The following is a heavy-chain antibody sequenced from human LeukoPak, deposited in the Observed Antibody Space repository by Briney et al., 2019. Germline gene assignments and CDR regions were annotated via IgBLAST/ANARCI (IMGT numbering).Heavy chain of an antibody. CDR1: GGSISSSSYY. J-gene: IGHJ4*02. Sequence: SETLSLTCTVSGGSISSSSYYWGWIRQPPGKGLEWIGSIYYSGSTYYNPSLKSRVTISVDTSKNQFSLKLSSVTAADTAVYYCARLSARTTDWGQGTLVTVSS. D-gene: IGHD1-1*01. CDR2: IYYSGST. V-gene: IGHV4-39*01. CDR3: ARLSARTTD.